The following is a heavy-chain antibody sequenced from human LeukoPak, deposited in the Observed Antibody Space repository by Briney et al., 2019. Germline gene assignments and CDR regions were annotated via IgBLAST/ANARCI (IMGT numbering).Heavy chain of an antibody. CDR3: AGEKFGWFDP. J-gene: IGHJ5*02. D-gene: IGHD3-10*01. CDR1: GYTLTSNY. V-gene: IGHV1-46*01. CDR2: IYPRDGST. Sequence: ASVKVSCKASGYTLTSNYIHWVRQVPGQGLEWMGMIYPRDGSTSYAQKFQGRVTLTTDTSTTTAYMELRSLISDDTAVYYCAGEKFGWFDPWGQGTLVTVSS.